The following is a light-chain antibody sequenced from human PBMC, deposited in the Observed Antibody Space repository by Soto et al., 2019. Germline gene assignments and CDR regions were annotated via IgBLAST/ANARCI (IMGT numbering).Light chain of an antibody. V-gene: IGKV3-11*01. Sequence: EIVLTQSPATLSLSPGERATLSCRASQSVSSYLAWYQQNPGQAPRLLIYDASNRATGIPARFSGSGSGTDFTLTISSLEPADFAVYYCQHRSNWPPWTFGPGTKVEIK. CDR2: DAS. CDR1: QSVSSY. CDR3: QHRSNWPPWT. J-gene: IGKJ1*01.